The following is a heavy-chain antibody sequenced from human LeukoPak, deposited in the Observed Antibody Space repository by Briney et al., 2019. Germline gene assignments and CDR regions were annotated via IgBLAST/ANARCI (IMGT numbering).Heavy chain of an antibody. V-gene: IGHV1-24*01. CDR1: GYTLTELS. Sequence: ASVKVSCKVSGYTLTELSMHWVRQAPGKGLEWMGGFDPEDGETIYAQKFQGRVTMTEDTSTDTAYMELSSLRSEDTAVYYCATDHWMGIAVAGPKPLKNWFDPWGQGTLVTVSS. D-gene: IGHD6-19*01. CDR2: FDPEDGET. CDR3: ATDHWMGIAVAGPKPLKNWFDP. J-gene: IGHJ5*02.